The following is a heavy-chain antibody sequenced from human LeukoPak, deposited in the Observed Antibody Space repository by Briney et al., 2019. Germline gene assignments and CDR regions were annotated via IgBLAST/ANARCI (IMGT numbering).Heavy chain of an antibody. CDR3: ARDKGRGLGAFDI. Sequence: GGSLRLSCAASGFTVSSNYMSWVRQAPGKGLEWVSVIYSGGSTYYADSVKGRFTISRDNSKNTLYLQMNSLRAEDTAVYYCARDKGRGLGAFDIWGQGTMVTVSS. CDR2: IYSGGST. CDR1: GFTVSSNY. J-gene: IGHJ3*02. V-gene: IGHV3-53*05. D-gene: IGHD3-16*01.